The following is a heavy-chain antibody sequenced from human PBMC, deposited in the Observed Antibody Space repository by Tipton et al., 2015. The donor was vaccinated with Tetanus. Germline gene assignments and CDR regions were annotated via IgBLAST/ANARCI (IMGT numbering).Heavy chain of an antibody. D-gene: IGHD2-15*01. CDR2: SWYDGTDK. CDR1: GFIFSSYG. Sequence: SLRLSCAASGFIFSSYGIHWVRQAPGKGLEWVAVSWYDGTDKYYADSVKGRFTISRDNSKNTLYLQMNSLRAEGTAVYYCAREADCSGGSRFSGDFDNWGQGTQVTVSS. CDR3: AREADCSGGSRFSGDFDN. J-gene: IGHJ4*02. V-gene: IGHV3-33*01.